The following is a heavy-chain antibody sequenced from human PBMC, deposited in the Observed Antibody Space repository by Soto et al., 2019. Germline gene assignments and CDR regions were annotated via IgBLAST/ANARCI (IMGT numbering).Heavy chain of an antibody. J-gene: IGHJ4*02. D-gene: IGHD1-26*01. CDR3: ARDWERAFDY. CDR2: IWYDGSNK. V-gene: IGHV3-33*01. Sequence: QVQLVESGGGVVQPGRSLRLSCAASGFTFSSYGMHWVRQAPGKGLEWVAVIWYDGSNKYYADSVKGRFTISRDNSKNTLYLQMNSLRAEDTAVYYCARDWERAFDYWGQGTLLTVSS. CDR1: GFTFSSYG.